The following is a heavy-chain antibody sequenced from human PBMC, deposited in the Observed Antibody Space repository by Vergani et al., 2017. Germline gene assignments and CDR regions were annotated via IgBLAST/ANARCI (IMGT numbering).Heavy chain of an antibody. CDR1: GFSFDDYA. CDR3: ARGEDGPDY. Sequence: EVQLVESGGGLVQPGRSLRLSCAASGFSFDDYAMHWVRQAPGKGLEWVSRISWNSGSIGYADSVKGRFTISRDNAKNSLYLQMNSLRAEDTALYYCARGEDGPDYWGQGTLVTVSS. J-gene: IGHJ4*02. D-gene: IGHD5-24*01. CDR2: ISWNSGSI. V-gene: IGHV3-9*01.